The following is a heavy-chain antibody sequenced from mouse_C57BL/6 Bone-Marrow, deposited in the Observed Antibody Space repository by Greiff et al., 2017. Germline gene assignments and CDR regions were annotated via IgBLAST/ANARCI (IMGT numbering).Heavy chain of an antibody. CDR1: GFNIKDDY. V-gene: IGHV14-4*01. D-gene: IGHD1-1*01. CDR2: IDPENGDT. J-gene: IGHJ3*01. CDR3: NSRPSYCDRGAWFAY. Sequence: EVQLQQPGAELVRPGASVKLSCTASGFNIKDDYMHWVKQRPEQGLEWIGWIDPENGDTEYASKFQGKATITADTSSNTAYLQLSSLTSEDTAVYYGNSRPSYCDRGAWFAYWGQGTLVTVSA.